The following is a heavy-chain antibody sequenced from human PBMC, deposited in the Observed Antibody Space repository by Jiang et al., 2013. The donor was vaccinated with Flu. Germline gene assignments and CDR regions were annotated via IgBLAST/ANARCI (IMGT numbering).Heavy chain of an antibody. D-gene: IGHD6-13*01. Sequence: LLKPSETLSLTCTVSGGSISSYYWSWIRQPPGKGLEWIGYIYYSGSTNYNPSLKSRVTISVDTSKNQFSLKLSSVTAADTAVYYCAGGGSSWGKYYYYYGMDVWGQGTTVTVSS. J-gene: IGHJ6*02. CDR2: IYYSGST. CDR1: GGSISSYY. V-gene: IGHV4-59*01. CDR3: AGGGSSWGKYYYYYGMDV.